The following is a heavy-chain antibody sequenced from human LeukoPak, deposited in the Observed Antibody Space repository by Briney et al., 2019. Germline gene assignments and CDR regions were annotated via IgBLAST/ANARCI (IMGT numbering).Heavy chain of an antibody. J-gene: IGHJ6*03. Sequence: SETLSLTCTVSAGSISSSYWSWIRQPPGKGLESIGYIYYNGHTNYNPSLKSRVTISVDTSKNQFPLKLSSVTAADTAVYYCATILPVNYYMDVWGKGTTVTVSS. D-gene: IGHD2-21*01. CDR1: AGSISSSY. CDR3: ATILPVNYYMDV. CDR2: IYYNGHT. V-gene: IGHV4-59*01.